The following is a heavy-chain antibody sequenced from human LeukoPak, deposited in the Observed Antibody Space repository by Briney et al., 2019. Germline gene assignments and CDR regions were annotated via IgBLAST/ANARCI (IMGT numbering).Heavy chain of an antibody. Sequence: GGSLRLSCAASGFTFSSYSMNWVRQAPGKGLEWVSAISGSGGSTYYADSVKGRFTISRDNSKNTLYLQMNSLRAEDTAVYYCAKPHYYDSSGYNAFDIWGQGTMVTVSS. CDR3: AKPHYYDSSGYNAFDI. CDR2: ISGSGGST. CDR1: GFTFSSYS. V-gene: IGHV3-23*01. J-gene: IGHJ3*02. D-gene: IGHD3-22*01.